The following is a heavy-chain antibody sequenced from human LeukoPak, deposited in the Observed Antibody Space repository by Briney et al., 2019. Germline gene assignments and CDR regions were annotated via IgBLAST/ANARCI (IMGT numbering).Heavy chain of an antibody. CDR2: INPNSGGT. J-gene: IGHJ4*02. Sequence: ASVEVSCKASGYTFTGYYMHWVRQAPGQGLEWMGWINPNSGGTNYAQKFQGRVTMTRDTSISTAYMELSRLRSDDTAVYYCAKCGYSNGAYYFDYWGQGTLVTVSS. CDR3: AKCGYSNGAYYFDY. D-gene: IGHD5-18*01. V-gene: IGHV1-2*02. CDR1: GYTFTGYY.